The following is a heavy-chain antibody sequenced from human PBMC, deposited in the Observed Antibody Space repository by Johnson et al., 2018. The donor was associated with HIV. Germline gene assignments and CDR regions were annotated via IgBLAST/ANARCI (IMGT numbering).Heavy chain of an antibody. CDR2: MSYDGNNK. V-gene: IGHV3-30-3*01. J-gene: IGHJ3*02. D-gene: IGHD3/OR15-3a*01. Sequence: QVQLVESGGGVVQPGRSLRLSCATSGFTFSSYAMHWVRQAPGKGLEWIGFMSYDGNNKYYADSVKGRFTISRDNSKNTLYLQMNSLRAEETAVYYCARDSHNFWTDAFDIWGQGTMVTVSS. CDR1: GFTFSSYA. CDR3: ARDSHNFWTDAFDI.